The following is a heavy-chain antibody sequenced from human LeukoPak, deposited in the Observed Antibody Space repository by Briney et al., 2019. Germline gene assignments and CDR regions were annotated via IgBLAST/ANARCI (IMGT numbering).Heavy chain of an antibody. Sequence: ASVKVSCKASGYSFTGHYMHWVRQAPGQGLEWMGWINPKSGGTNYAQKFQGRVTMTRDTSISTAYMDMSSLRSDDTAVYYCARDLSRSTYYYDSSGYAPFDYWGQGTLVTVSS. V-gene: IGHV1-2*02. CDR2: INPKSGGT. J-gene: IGHJ4*02. CDR3: ARDLSRSTYYYDSSGYAPFDY. D-gene: IGHD3-22*01. CDR1: GYSFTGHY.